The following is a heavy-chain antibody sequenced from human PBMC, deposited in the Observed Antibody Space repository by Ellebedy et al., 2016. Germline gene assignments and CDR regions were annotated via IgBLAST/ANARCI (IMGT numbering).Heavy chain of an antibody. V-gene: IGHV3-72*01. Sequence: GESLKISCAASGFTLSDHYMDWVRQAPGKGLEWVGRSKNKINSYNTEYADSVQGRFTISRDDSRKSVDLKMNSLKTEDTAVDYCALHWGVGGRGRNWGQGTLVTVSS. CDR1: GFTLSDHY. CDR3: ALHWGVGGRGRN. D-gene: IGHD2-15*01. J-gene: IGHJ4*02. CDR2: SKNKINSYNT.